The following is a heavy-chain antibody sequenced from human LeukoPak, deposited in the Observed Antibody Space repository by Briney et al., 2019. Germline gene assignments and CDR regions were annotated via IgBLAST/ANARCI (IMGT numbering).Heavy chain of an antibody. V-gene: IGHV3-7*01. D-gene: IGHD6-19*01. J-gene: IGHJ4*02. Sequence: GGSLRLSCSASGFTFSTYWMAWVRQAPGKGLEWVANIKQDGSENYYVDSVKGRFTISRDNAKNSLYLQMNSLRAEDTAVYYCARSVAGFDYWGQGTLVTVSS. CDR2: IKQDGSEN. CDR1: GFTFSTYW. CDR3: ARSVAGFDY.